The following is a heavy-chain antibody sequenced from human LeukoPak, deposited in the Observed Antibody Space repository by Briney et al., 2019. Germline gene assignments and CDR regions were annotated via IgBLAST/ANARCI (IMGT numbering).Heavy chain of an antibody. CDR2: IYYSGST. D-gene: IGHD3-3*01. Sequence: SETLSLTCTVSGGSISSHYWGWIRQPPGKGLEWIGYIYYSGSTNYNPSLKSRVTISVDTSKNQFSLKLSSVTAADTAVYYCARGVVRENWFDPWGQGTLVTVSS. CDR3: ARGVVRENWFDP. CDR1: GGSISSHY. V-gene: IGHV4-59*11. J-gene: IGHJ5*02.